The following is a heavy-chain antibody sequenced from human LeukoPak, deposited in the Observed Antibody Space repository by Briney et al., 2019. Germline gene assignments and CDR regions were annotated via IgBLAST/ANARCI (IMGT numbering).Heavy chain of an antibody. CDR1: GFTFTTYS. CDR2: ISGSGGST. CDR3: AKGLLRGLDV. Sequence: GGSLRLSCAASGFTFTTYSMNWVRQAPGKGLEWVSAISGSGGSTYYADSVKGRFTISRDNSKNTVYLQMNSLRAEDTAIYFCAKGLLRGLDVWGQGTTVTVSS. D-gene: IGHD4-17*01. J-gene: IGHJ6*02. V-gene: IGHV3-23*01.